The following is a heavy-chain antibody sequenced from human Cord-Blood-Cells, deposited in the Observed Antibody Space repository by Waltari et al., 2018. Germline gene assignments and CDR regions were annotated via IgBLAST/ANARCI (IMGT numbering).Heavy chain of an antibody. Sequence: QVQLVQSGAEVKKPGASVKVSCKASGYTFTGYYMHWVRQAPGQGLEWIGWMNLNGGDTNKEQKIQGRVTMTTDTFIRTAYMELSRLRSDDTAAYYCAISSLSRQGDYWGQVTLVTVSS. CDR3: AISSLSRQGDY. V-gene: IGHV1-2*02. CDR2: MNLNGGDT. CDR1: GYTFTGYY. J-gene: IGHJ4*02. D-gene: IGHD6-6*01.